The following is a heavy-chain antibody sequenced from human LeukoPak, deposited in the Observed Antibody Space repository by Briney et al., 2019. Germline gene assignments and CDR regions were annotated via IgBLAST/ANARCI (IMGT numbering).Heavy chain of an antibody. CDR1: GFTFSSYA. CDR2: ISSNGGST. D-gene: IGHD3-10*01. V-gene: IGHV3-64*01. Sequence: GGSLRLSCAASGFTFSSYAMHWVRQAPGKGLEYVSAISSNGGSTYYANSVKGRFTISRDNSKNTLYLQMGSLRAEDTAVYYCAKAMDYYYYYMDVWGKGTTVTVSS. CDR3: AKAMDYYYYYMDV. J-gene: IGHJ6*03.